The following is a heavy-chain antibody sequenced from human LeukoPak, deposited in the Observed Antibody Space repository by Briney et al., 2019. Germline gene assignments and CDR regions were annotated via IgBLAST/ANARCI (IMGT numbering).Heavy chain of an antibody. CDR2: ISGSGGST. V-gene: IGHV3-23*01. J-gene: IGHJ4*02. CDR3: AKGDYDFWSGLPFFDY. Sequence: GGSLRLSCAASGFTFSSYAMSWARQAPGKGLEWVSAISGSGGSTYYADSVKGRFTISRDNSKNTLYLQMNSLRAEDTAVYYCAKGDYDFWSGLPFFDYWGQGTLVTVSS. CDR1: GFTFSSYA. D-gene: IGHD3-3*01.